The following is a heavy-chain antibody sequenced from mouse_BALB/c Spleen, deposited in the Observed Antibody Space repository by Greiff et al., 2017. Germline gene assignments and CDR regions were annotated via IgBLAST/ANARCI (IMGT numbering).Heavy chain of an antibody. V-gene: IGHV2-9-2*01. CDR3: VRDNGPYGNFDY. Sequence: QVQLQQSGPGLVAPSQSLSITCTVSGFSLTSYDISWIRQPPGKGLEWLGVIWTGGGTNYNSAFMSRLSISKDNSKSQVFLKMNSLQTDDTAIYYCVRDNGPYGNFDYWGQGTTLTVSS. CDR1: GFSLTSYD. CDR2: IWTGGGT. D-gene: IGHD2-1*01. J-gene: IGHJ2*01.